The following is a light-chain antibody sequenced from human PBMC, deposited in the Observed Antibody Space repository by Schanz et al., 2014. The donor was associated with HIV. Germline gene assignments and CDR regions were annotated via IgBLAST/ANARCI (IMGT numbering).Light chain of an antibody. CDR1: QSVSSN. CDR3: QQYNDWPPIT. Sequence: EIVLAQSPGTLSLSPGERATLSCRVSQSVSSNLAWYQQKPGQAPRLLIHDASNRATGIPARFSGSGSGTEFTLTISSLQSEDFAVYYCQQYNDWPPITFGQGTRLEIK. CDR2: DAS. V-gene: IGKV3-15*01. J-gene: IGKJ5*01.